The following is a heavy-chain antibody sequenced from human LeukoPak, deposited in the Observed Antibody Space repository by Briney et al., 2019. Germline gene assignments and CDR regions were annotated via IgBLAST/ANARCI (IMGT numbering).Heavy chain of an antibody. CDR2: INHSGST. V-gene: IGHV4-34*01. J-gene: IGHJ4*02. Sequence: SETLSLTCAVYGGSLSGYYWSWIRQPPGKGLGWIGEINHSGSTNYNPSLKSRVTISVDTSKNQFSLKLSSVTAADTAVYYCARGPLAAQSGYYRRVPFDYWGQGTLVTVSS. CDR3: ARGPLAAQSGYYRRVPFDY. D-gene: IGHD3-22*01. CDR1: GGSLSGYY.